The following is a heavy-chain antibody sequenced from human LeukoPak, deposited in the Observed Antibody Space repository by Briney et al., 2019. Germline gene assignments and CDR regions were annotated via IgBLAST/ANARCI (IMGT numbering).Heavy chain of an antibody. J-gene: IGHJ3*02. Sequence: PGGSLRLSCAASGFTLSSYAMHWVRQAPGKGLEWVAAISYGGGSTYYADSVKGRFTISRDNSKNTLYLQMNSLRAEDTAVYYCAKETGYYYDSSDGACGIWGKGTTVTVSS. CDR3: AKETGYYYDSSDGACGI. CDR2: ISYGGGST. V-gene: IGHV3-30*18. CDR1: GFTLSSYA. D-gene: IGHD3-22*01.